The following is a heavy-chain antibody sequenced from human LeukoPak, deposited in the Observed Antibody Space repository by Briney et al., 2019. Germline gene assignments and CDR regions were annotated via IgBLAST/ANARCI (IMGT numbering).Heavy chain of an antibody. V-gene: IGHV3-9*03. J-gene: IGHJ4*02. CDR3: AKDPGRWLQLRYFDY. D-gene: IGHD5-24*01. CDR1: GFTFDDYA. CDR2: ISWNSGSI. Sequence: GGSLRLSCAASGFTFDDYAMHWVRQAPGKGLEWDSGISWNSGSIGYADSVKGRFTISRDNAKNSLYLQMNSLRAEDMALYYCAKDPGRWLQLRYFDYWGQGTLVTVSS.